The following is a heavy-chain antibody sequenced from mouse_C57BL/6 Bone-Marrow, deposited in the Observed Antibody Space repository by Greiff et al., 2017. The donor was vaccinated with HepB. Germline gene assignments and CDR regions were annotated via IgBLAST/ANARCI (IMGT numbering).Heavy chain of an antibody. J-gene: IGHJ2*01. Sequence: VHLVESGAELVRPGPSVKVSCKASGYAFTNYLIEWVKQRPGQGLEWIGVINPGSGGTNYNEKFKGKATLTADKSSSTAYMQLSSLTSEDSAVYFCAYYDYDDGFDYWGQGTTLTVSS. D-gene: IGHD2-4*01. CDR3: AYYDYDDGFDY. CDR1: GYAFTNYL. V-gene: IGHV1-54*01. CDR2: INPGSGGT.